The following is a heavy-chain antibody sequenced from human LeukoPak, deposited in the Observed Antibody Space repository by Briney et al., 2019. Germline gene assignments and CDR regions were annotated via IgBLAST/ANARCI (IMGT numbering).Heavy chain of an antibody. V-gene: IGHV1-69*05. CDR2: LIPISDTP. CDR3: ARSLAVAVAGAGHDY. Sequence: GASVKVSSKSSGGTFRNYAMSWVRQAPGQGLEWMGGLIPISDTPKYAQKFQGRLTISTDESTSTAYMELSSLTSKDTAVYYCARSLAVAVAGAGHDYWGQGTLVTVSS. J-gene: IGHJ4*02. CDR1: GGTFRNYA. D-gene: IGHD6-19*01.